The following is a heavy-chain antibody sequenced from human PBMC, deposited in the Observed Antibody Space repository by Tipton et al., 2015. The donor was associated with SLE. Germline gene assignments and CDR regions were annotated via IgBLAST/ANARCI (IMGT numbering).Heavy chain of an antibody. CDR2: GPGST. CDR3: ARQRAGIVGDAFDI. D-gene: IGHD3-22*01. J-gene: IGHJ3*02. CDR1: GDSISNYGSSF. Sequence: TLSLTCTVSGDSISNYGSSFWSWIRQAPGGGLEWIGYGPGSTNYNPSLKSRVTILVDTSKNQFSLKLNSVTAADTAVYHCARQRAGIVGDAFDIWGQGTMVTVSS. V-gene: IGHV4-59*08.